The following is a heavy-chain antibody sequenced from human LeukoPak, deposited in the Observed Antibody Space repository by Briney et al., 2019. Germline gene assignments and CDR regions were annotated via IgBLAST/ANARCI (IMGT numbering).Heavy chain of an antibody. D-gene: IGHD6-19*01. Sequence: PGGSLRLSCAASGFTFSSHAMHWVRQAPGKGLEYVSAISSNGGSTYYANSVKGRFTISRDNSKNTLYLQMGSLRAEDMAVYYCARDHEQWLVRGSLGYWGQGTLVTVSS. CDR1: GFTFSSHA. V-gene: IGHV3-64*01. CDR3: ARDHEQWLVRGSLGY. CDR2: ISSNGGST. J-gene: IGHJ4*02.